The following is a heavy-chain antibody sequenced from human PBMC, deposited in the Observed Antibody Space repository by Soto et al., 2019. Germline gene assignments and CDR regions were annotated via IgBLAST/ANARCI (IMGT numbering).Heavy chain of an antibody. V-gene: IGHV4-39*01. D-gene: IGHD6-19*01. CDR1: GGSISSSSYY. CDR3: ARLALGYSSGWTYYGMDV. CDR2: IYYSGST. Sequence: PSETLSLTCTVSGGSISSSSYYWGWIRQPPGKGLEWIGSIYYSGSTYYNPSLKSRVTISVDTSKNQFSLKLSSVTAADTAVYYCARLALGYSSGWTYYGMDVWGQGTTVTVSS. J-gene: IGHJ6*02.